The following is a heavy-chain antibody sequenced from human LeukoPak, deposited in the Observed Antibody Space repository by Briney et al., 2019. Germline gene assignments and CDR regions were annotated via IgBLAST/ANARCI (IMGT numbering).Heavy chain of an antibody. CDR3: AKVPRLSVVNFDY. V-gene: IGHV3-23*01. Sequence: GGSLRLSCAASGFTFSSYAMSWVRQAPGKGLEWVSAISGSGGSTYYADSVKGRFTISRVNSKNTLYLQMNSLRAEDTAVYYCAKVPRLSVVNFDYWGQGTLVTVSS. J-gene: IGHJ4*02. CDR2: ISGSGGST. D-gene: IGHD4-23*01. CDR1: GFTFSSYA.